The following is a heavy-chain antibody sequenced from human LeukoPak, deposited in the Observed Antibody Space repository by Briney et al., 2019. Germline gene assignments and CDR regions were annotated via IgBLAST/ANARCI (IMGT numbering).Heavy chain of an antibody. CDR1: GFTFSSYA. D-gene: IGHD3-22*01. Sequence: QTGGSLRLSCAASGFTFSSYAMHWVRQAPGKGLEWVAVISYDGSNKYYADSVKGRFTISRDNSKNTLYLQMNSLRAEDTAVYYCARANMPIVVVGVGIDYWGQGTLVTVSS. CDR3: ARANMPIVVVGVGIDY. V-gene: IGHV3-30-3*01. CDR2: ISYDGSNK. J-gene: IGHJ4*02.